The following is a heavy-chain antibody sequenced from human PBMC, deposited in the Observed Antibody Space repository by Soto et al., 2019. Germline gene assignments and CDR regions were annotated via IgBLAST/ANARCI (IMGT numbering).Heavy chain of an antibody. CDR1: GFTFSSYA. CDR3: AKFYGGNSAHTYTIDP. CDR2: ISSSGGST. J-gene: IGHJ5*02. Sequence: EVQLLESGGGLVQPGWSLRLSCAASGFTFSSYAMSWVRQAPGKGLEWVSTISSSGGSTHYADSVKGRFTISRDNSKNTLYLQMNSLRAEDTAVYYCAKFYGGNSAHTYTIDPWGQGTLVTVSS. D-gene: IGHD2-21*02. V-gene: IGHV3-23*01.